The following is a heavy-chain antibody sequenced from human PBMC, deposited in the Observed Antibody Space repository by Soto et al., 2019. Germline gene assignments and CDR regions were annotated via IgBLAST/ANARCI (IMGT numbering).Heavy chain of an antibody. D-gene: IGHD3-9*01. CDR3: ARDAPVLRYFDWLSSRDDYYYGMDV. CDR2: ISSSGSTI. CDR1: GFTFSDYY. V-gene: IGHV3-11*01. Sequence: LRLSCAASGFTFSDYYMSWIRQAPGKGLEWVSYISSSGSTIYYADSVKGRFAISRDNAKNSLYLQMNSLRAEDTAVYYCARDAPVLRYFDWLSSRDDYYYGMDVWGQGTTVTVSS. J-gene: IGHJ6*02.